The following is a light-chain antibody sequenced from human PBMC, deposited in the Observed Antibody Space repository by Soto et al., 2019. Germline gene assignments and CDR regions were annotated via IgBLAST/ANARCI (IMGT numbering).Light chain of an antibody. CDR2: GAS. V-gene: IGKV3-15*01. Sequence: EIVMTQSPATLSVSPVERATLSCRASQSVSNNLAWYQQKPGQAPRLLIYGASTRATGIPARFSGSGSGTEFTLTISSLQSEDSAVYFCQQYKNWPPITFGQGTRLEIK. CDR1: QSVSNN. J-gene: IGKJ5*01. CDR3: QQYKNWPPIT.